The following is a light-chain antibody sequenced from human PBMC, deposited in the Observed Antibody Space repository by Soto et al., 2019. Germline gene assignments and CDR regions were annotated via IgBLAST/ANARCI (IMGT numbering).Light chain of an antibody. CDR3: QQDINYPRT. CDR1: RSGSA. V-gene: IGKV3-11*01. Sequence: LVLTRSATPLSQSPCSLATPSCGARRSGSALAWYQQMPGKAPRLLIYGASNRPTGIPPRFSGRGSGTDFTLAISSLQPEDFAIYYCQQDINYPRTFGQGTKVDIK. J-gene: IGKJ1*01. CDR2: GAS.